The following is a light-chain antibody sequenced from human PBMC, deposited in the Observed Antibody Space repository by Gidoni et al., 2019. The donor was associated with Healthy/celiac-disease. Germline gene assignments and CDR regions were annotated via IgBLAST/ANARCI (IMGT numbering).Light chain of an antibody. V-gene: IGKV3-11*01. J-gene: IGKJ4*01. CDR3: QQRSNWPPLT. CDR2: DAS. Sequence: EIVLTQYPATLSLSPGERATLSCRASQSVSSYLAWYQQKPCQAPRLLIYDASNRATGIPARFSGSGCGTYFTLTISSLEPDDFAVYYCQQRSNWPPLTFGGGTKVEIK. CDR1: QSVSSY.